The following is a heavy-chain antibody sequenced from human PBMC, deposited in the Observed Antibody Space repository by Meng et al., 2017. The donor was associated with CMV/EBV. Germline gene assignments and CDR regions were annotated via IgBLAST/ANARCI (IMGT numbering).Heavy chain of an antibody. CDR3: ARDEKVRVRGVTYYYYYGMDV. CDR2: INPNSGGT. CDR1: GYTFTGYY. Sequence: ASVKVSCKASGYTFTGYYMHWLRPAPGQGLEWMGWINPNSGGTNYAQKFQGRVTMTRDTSISTAYMELSRLRSDDTAVYYYARDEKVRVRGVTYYYYYGMDVWGQGTTVTVSS. V-gene: IGHV1-2*02. D-gene: IGHD3-10*01. J-gene: IGHJ6*02.